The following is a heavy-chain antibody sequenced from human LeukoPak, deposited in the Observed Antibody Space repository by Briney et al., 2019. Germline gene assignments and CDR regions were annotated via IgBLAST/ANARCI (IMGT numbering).Heavy chain of an antibody. J-gene: IGHJ5*02. CDR1: GFTFSSYW. CDR3: ARVFDDSTIWKLNWFDP. D-gene: IGHD3-22*01. V-gene: IGHV3-74*01. CDR2: INSDGSST. Sequence: PGGSLRLSCAASGFTFSSYWMHWVRQAPGKGLVWVSRINSDGSSTSYADSVKGRFTISRDNAKNTLYLQMNSLRAEDTAVYYCARVFDDSTIWKLNWFDPWGQGTLVTVSS.